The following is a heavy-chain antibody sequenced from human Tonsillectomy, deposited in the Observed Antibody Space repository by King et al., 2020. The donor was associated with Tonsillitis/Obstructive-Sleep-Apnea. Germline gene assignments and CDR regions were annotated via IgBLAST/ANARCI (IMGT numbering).Heavy chain of an antibody. D-gene: IGHD6-13*01. CDR2: IYWDDVK. CDR3: AHRLIAAPVSDY. V-gene: IGHV2-5*02. Sequence: ITLKESGPTLVKPTQTLTLTCTFSGVSLSTSGVCVGWIRQPPGKALEWLALIYWDDVKRHSPTLKSRLTITKDTSKNQVVLTLTNMDPVDTATYYCAHRLIAAPVSDYWGQGALVTVSS. CDR1: GVSLSTSGVC. J-gene: IGHJ4*02.